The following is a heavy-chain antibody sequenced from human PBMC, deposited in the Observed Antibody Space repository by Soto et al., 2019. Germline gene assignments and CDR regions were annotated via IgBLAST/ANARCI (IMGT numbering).Heavy chain of an antibody. D-gene: IGHD1-7*01. CDR2: IIPIFGTA. J-gene: IGHJ4*02. V-gene: IGHV1-69*06. Sequence: GASVKVSCKASGGTFSSYAISWVRQAPGQGLEWMGGIIPIFGTANYAQKFQGRVTITADKSTSTAYMELSSLRSEDTAVYYCARQGHNWNYVPSEYYFDYWGQGXLVTVSS. CDR3: ARQGHNWNYVPSEYYFDY. CDR1: GGTFSSYA.